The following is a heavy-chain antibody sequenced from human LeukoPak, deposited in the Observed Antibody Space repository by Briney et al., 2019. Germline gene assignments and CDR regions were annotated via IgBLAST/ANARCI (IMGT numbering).Heavy chain of an antibody. CDR2: INQDGSEK. CDR1: GFTFSSYW. V-gene: IGHV3-7*01. Sequence: GGSLRLSCAASGFTFSSYWMSWVRQAPGKGLEWVANINQDGSEKYYVDSVKGRFTISRDNAKNSLYLQMNSLRAEDTDVHYCARHVRGIRVLMVYAIAYFEYWGEGTLVTVSS. CDR3: ARHVRGIRVLMVYAIAYFEY. J-gene: IGHJ4*02. D-gene: IGHD2-8*01.